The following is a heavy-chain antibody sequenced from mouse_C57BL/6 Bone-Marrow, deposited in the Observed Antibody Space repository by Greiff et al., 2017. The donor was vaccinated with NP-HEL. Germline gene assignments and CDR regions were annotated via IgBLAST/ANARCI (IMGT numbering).Heavy chain of an antibody. CDR1: GFSFNTYA. CDR2: IRSKSNNYAT. J-gene: IGHJ2*01. V-gene: IGHV10-1*01. CDR3: VRRFITTVGGGY. Sequence: EVQLVESGGGLVQPKGSLKLSCAASGFSFNTYAMNWVRQAPGKGLEWVARIRSKSNNYATYYADSVKDRFTISRDDSESMLYLQMNNLKTEDTAMYYGVRRFITTVGGGYWGQGTTLTVSS. D-gene: IGHD1-1*01.